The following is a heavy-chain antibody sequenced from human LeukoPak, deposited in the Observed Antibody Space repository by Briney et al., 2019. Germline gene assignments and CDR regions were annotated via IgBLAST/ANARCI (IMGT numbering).Heavy chain of an antibody. V-gene: IGHV4-4*09. D-gene: IGHD6-13*01. CDR3: ATHQQQLVTGYDY. CDR1: GGSISFYY. CDR2: IFTRGST. J-gene: IGHJ4*02. Sequence: PSETLSLTCTVSGGSISFYYWSWVRQPPGKRLGWVGYIFTRGSTSYNPSLKGGVTISVDTSKNQVSLKLSSVTAANTAVYSCATHQQQLVTGYDYWGQGTLVTVSS.